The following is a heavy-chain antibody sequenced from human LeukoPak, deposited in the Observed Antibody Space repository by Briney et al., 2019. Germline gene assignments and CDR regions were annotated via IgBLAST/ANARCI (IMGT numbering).Heavy chain of an antibody. V-gene: IGHV3-9*01. CDR2: ISWNSGSI. Sequence: PGGSLRLSCAASGFTFDDYAMHWVGQAPGKGLEWVSGISWNSGSIGYADSVKGRFTISRDNAKNSLYLQMNSLRAEDTALYYCAKDRYYDSSGYGFDYWGQGTLVTVSS. CDR3: AKDRYYDSSGYGFDY. D-gene: IGHD3-22*01. CDR1: GFTFDDYA. J-gene: IGHJ4*02.